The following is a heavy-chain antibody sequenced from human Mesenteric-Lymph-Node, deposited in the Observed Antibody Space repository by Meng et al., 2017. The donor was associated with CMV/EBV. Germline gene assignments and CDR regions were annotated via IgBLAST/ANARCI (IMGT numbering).Heavy chain of an antibody. J-gene: IGHJ4*02. CDR2: IIPILGIA. V-gene: IGHV1-69*04. D-gene: IGHD6-6*01. Sequence: VKVSCKASGGTFSSYTISWVRQAPGQGLEWMGRIIPILGIANYAQKFQGRVTITADKSTSTAYMELSSLRSEDTAVYYCARDGSSSSRAFDYWGQGTLVTVSS. CDR1: GGTFSSYT. CDR3: ARDGSSSSRAFDY.